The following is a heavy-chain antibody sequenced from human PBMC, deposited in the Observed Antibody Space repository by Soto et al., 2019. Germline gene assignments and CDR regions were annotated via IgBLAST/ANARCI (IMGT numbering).Heavy chain of an antibody. CDR3: ANDMGQWVETFAD. CDR2: ISAGGGGT. V-gene: IGHV3-23*01. CDR1: GFTLTRGA. Sequence: GGSLRLSCAGSGFTLTRGAVSWVRQAPGKGLEWVSGISAGGGGTYYADSVKGRFTISREISQHTVYLQMDCLRVEDTAVYYCANDMGQWVETFADGGHGTLVTVSS. J-gene: IGHJ4*01. D-gene: IGHD6-19*01.